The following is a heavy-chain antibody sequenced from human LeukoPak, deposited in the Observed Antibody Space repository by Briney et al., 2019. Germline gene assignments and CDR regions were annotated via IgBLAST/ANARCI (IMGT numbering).Heavy chain of an antibody. J-gene: IGHJ4*02. CDR3: ARDYYPYYFDR. D-gene: IGHD1-26*01. CDR2: IYGGGST. CDR1: GFTVSSNY. Sequence: GGSLRLSCAASGFTVSSNYMSWVRQAPGKGLEWVSVIYGGGSTYYADSVKGRFTISRDNSKNTLYLQMNSLRAEDTAVYYCARDYYPYYFDRWGQGTLVTVSS. V-gene: IGHV3-66*01.